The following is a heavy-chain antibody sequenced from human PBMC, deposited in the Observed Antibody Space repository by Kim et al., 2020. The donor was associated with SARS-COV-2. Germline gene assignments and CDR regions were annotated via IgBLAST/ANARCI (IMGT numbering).Heavy chain of an antibody. Sequence: SETLSLTCAVYGGSFNEYYWTWIRQPPGKGLEWIGEINHSGSTNYNPSPKSRVSISVNTSKNQFSLELTSVTAADTAVFYCSRGYGESGRYYWGQGTLVT. J-gene: IGHJ4*02. CDR1: GGSFNEYY. D-gene: IGHD3-10*01. V-gene: IGHV4-34*01. CDR2: INHSGST. CDR3: SRGYGESGRYY.